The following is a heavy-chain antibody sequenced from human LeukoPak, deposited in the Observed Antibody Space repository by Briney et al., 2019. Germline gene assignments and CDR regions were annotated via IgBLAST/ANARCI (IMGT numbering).Heavy chain of an antibody. CDR1: GGTFSSYA. D-gene: IGHD6-13*01. CDR2: IIPIFGTA. V-gene: IGHV1-69*13. CDR3: ARAVWQQGFSGLYGMNV. Sequence: GASVKVSCKASGGTFSSYAISWVRQAPGQGLEWMGGIIPIFGTANYAQKFQGRVTITADESTSTAYMELSSLRSEDTAVYYCARAVWQQGFSGLYGMNVWGQGTTVTVSS. J-gene: IGHJ6*02.